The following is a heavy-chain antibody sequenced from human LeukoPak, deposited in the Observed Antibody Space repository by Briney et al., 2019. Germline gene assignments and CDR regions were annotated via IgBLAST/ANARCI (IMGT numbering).Heavy chain of an antibody. D-gene: IGHD6-19*01. V-gene: IGHV3-21*06. CDR3: ARDHIGYNSGFYPGIRWFDP. Sequence: GGSLRLSCAASGFTFSSFTMNWVRQAPGKGLEWVSSISSRSSYISYADSVKGRFTISRDNAKNSLYLQMNSLRAEDTAVYYCARDHIGYNSGFYPGIRWFDPWGQGTLVSVSS. CDR1: GFTFSSFT. CDR2: ISSRSSYI. J-gene: IGHJ5*02.